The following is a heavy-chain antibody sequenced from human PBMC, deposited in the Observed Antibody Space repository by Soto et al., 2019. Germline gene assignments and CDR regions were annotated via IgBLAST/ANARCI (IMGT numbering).Heavy chain of an antibody. J-gene: IGHJ5*02. D-gene: IGHD3-10*01. CDR3: TSERVLGVSTVRGARWLDP. V-gene: IGHV4-31*03. Sequence: QVQLQESGPGLVKPSETLTLTCTVSGGSISNGGYHWTWIRLSPGKGLEWIGYVYHTGHADYNPSLKGRLSISVETSMNQFSLNLNSLTAADTALYYCTSERVLGVSTVRGARWLDPWGQVIMVTVSS. CDR2: VYHTGHA. CDR1: GGSISNGGYH.